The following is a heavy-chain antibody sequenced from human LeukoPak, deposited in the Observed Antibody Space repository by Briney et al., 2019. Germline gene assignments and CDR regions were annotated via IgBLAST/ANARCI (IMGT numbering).Heavy chain of an antibody. D-gene: IGHD6-13*01. CDR1: GFTFSSYS. Sequence: GGSLRLSCAASGFTFSSYSMNWVRQAPGKGLEWVSYISSSSSTIYYADSVKGRFTISRDNSKNTLYLQMNSLRAEDTAVYYCATGPYSSSWYPPLDYWGQGTLVTVSS. V-gene: IGHV3-48*01. CDR3: ATGPYSSSWYPPLDY. CDR2: ISSSSSTI. J-gene: IGHJ4*02.